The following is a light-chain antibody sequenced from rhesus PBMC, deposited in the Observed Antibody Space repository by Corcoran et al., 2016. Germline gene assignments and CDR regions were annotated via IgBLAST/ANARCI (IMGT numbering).Light chain of an antibody. Sequence: DIQMTQSPSSLSASVGDTVTITCRASRSISNWLDWYQQKPGKAPKLLIYKAFSLQSGVSSRFSGSGSGTDFTLTISRLQPEDSAGYYCLQYSGSPYSFGQGTKVEIK. CDR1: RSISNW. V-gene: IGKV1-22*01. CDR2: KAF. CDR3: LQYSGSPYS. J-gene: IGKJ2*01.